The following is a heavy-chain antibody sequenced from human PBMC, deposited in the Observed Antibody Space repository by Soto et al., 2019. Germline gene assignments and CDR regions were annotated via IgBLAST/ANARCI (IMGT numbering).Heavy chain of an antibody. V-gene: IGHV4-31*03. CDR2: IYYSGST. CDR1: GGSISSGGYY. J-gene: IGHJ4*02. CDR3: AREGDAYGGNSS. D-gene: IGHD2-21*02. Sequence: SSETLSLTCTVSGGSISSGGYYWSWIRQHPGKGLEWIGYIYYSGSTYYNPSLKSRVTISVDTSKNQFSLKLSSVTAADTAVYYCAREGDAYGGNSSWGQGTLVTVSS.